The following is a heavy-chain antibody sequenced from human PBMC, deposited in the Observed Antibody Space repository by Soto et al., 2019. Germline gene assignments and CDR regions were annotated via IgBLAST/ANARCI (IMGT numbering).Heavy chain of an antibody. Sequence: QVQLQQWGAGLLEPSETLSLTCAVYGGSFSGYYCSWIRQSPGKGLEWIGEINQSGSTNHNPSPKSRVSPSVDPSKNQFSLKLRSVTAADTAVYYCASRHGSGKYFFDYWGQGGLVTVSS. CDR3: ASRHGSGKYFFDY. V-gene: IGHV4-34*01. CDR2: INQSGST. D-gene: IGHD3-10*01. J-gene: IGHJ4*02. CDR1: GGSFSGYY.